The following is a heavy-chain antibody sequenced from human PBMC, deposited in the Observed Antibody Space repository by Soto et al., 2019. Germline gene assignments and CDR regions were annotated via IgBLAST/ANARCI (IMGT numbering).Heavy chain of an antibody. CDR3: TNQKRDSRTYNGMDV. D-gene: IGHD2-2*01. Sequence: PSQTLSLTCAISGDSVSSNSAAWNWIRQSPSRGLEWLGRAYYRSQWYYDSAVSVRSRITVIPDTSKNQFSLQLNSVTPEDTAVYYCTNQKRDSRTYNGMDVWGQGTTVTVSS. CDR2: AYYRSQWYY. J-gene: IGHJ6*02. CDR1: GDSVSSNSAA. V-gene: IGHV6-1*01.